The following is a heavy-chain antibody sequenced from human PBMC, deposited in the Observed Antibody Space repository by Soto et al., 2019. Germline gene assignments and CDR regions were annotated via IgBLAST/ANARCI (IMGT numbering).Heavy chain of an antibody. CDR2: IYYSGST. D-gene: IGHD4-17*01. CDR1: GGSISSSSYY. V-gene: IGHV4-39*01. J-gene: IGHJ3*02. CDR3: ARPEYSYGDSYAFDI. Sequence: QLQLQESGPGLVKPSETLSLTCTVSGGSISSSSYYWGWIRQPPGKGLEWIGSIYYSGSTYYNPSLKSRVTISVDTSKNQFSLKLSSVTAADTAVYYCARPEYSYGDSYAFDIWGQGTMVTVSS.